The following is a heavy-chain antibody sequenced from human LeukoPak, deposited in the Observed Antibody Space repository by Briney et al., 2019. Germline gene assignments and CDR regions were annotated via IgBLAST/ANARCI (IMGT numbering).Heavy chain of an antibody. J-gene: IGHJ4*02. V-gene: IGHV4-31*03. D-gene: IGHD4-17*01. Sequence: SETLSLTCTVSGGSISSGGYYWSWIRQHPGKGLEWIGYIYYSGSTYYNPSLKSRVTISVDTSKNQFSLKLSSATAADTAVYYCARGYGDYKFDYWGQGTLVTVSS. CDR3: ARGYGDYKFDY. CDR1: GGSISSGGYY. CDR2: IYYSGST.